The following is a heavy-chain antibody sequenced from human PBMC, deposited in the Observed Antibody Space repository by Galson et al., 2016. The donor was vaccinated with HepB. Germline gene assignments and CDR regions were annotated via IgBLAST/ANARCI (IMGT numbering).Heavy chain of an antibody. J-gene: IGHJ4*02. D-gene: IGHD6-25*01. Sequence: SETLSLTCTVSSSSINERFFWVWLRQPPGKGLEWIGCVYRDGRTHKNVSLESRVTISIDTSRNQFFLKLVSVAAADTATYFCARHLGGPWQRLGVRTQSYLDLWGQGIMVTVSS. CDR3: ARHLGGPWQRLGVRTQSYLDL. CDR1: SSSINERFF. CDR2: VYRDGRT. V-gene: IGHV4-38-2*02.